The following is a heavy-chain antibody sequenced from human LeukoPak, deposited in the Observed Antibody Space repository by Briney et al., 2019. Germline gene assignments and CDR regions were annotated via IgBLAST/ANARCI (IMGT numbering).Heavy chain of an antibody. D-gene: IGHD2-15*01. V-gene: IGHV3-23*01. CDR2: ISSAGGGRT. CDR3: ARVRLPLGYCSGGSCYAQTEFDY. CDR1: GFSFTNYA. J-gene: IGHJ4*02. Sequence: GGSLRLSCAASGFSFTNYAMAWVRQAPGKGLEWVSSISSAGGGRTYYADSVKGRFTISRDNSKNTLYLQMNSLRDEDTAVYYCARVRLPLGYCSGGSCYAQTEFDYWGQGTLVTVSS.